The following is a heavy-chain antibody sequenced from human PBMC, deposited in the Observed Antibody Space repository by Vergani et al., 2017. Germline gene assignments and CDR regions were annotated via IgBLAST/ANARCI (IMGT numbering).Heavy chain of an antibody. Sequence: QVQLQQWGAGLLKPSETLSLTCAVYGGSFSGYYWSWIRQPPGKGLEWIGRIYTSGSTNYNPSLKSRVTISVDTSKNQFSLKLSSVTAADTAVYYCARDQGDGYNAYWYFDLWGRGTLVTVSS. CDR1: GGSFSGYY. CDR3: ARDQGDGYNAYWYFDL. CDR2: IYTSGST. J-gene: IGHJ2*01. D-gene: IGHD5-24*01. V-gene: IGHV4-59*10.